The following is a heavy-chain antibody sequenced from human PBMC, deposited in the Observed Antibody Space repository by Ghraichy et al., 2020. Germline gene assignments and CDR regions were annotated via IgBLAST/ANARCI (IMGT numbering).Heavy chain of an antibody. Sequence: ASVKVSCKVSGYTLTELSMHWVRQAPGKGLEWMGGFDPEDGETIYAQKFQGRVTMTEDTSTDTAYMELSSLRSEDTAVYYCATDSHIVVVPAAGLAFDIWGQGTMVTVSS. CDR2: FDPEDGET. J-gene: IGHJ3*02. CDR3: ATDSHIVVVPAAGLAFDI. D-gene: IGHD2-2*01. CDR1: GYTLTELS. V-gene: IGHV1-24*01.